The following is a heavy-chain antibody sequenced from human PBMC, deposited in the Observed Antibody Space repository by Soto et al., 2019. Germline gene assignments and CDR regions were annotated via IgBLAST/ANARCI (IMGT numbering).Heavy chain of an antibody. CDR2: LYHSGNT. V-gene: IGHV4-30-2*01. J-gene: IGHJ5*02. CDR1: GGSITSGGYS. CDR3: ASSKYDVVAGSVWFDP. Sequence: QLQLQESGSGLVKPSETLSLNCAVSGGSITSGGYSWGWIRQPPGQGLEWIGYLYHSGNTYYNPFLKGRVTIALDHARNQFSLRLSSVTAADTAVYFCASSKYDVVAGSVWFDPWGQGTLVTVSS. D-gene: IGHD2-21*01.